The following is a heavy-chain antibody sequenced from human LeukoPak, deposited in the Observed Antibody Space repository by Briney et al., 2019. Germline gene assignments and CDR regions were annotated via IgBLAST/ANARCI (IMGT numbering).Heavy chain of an antibody. CDR1: GFTFSSYA. J-gene: IGHJ1*01. CDR3: AKDTTLAAVGSLHH. D-gene: IGHD2/OR15-2a*01. Sequence: GGSLRLSCAASGFTFSSYAMSWVRQAPGKGLEWVSAISGSGGSTYYADSVKGRFTISRDNSKNTLYLQMSSLRAEDSAVYYCAKDTTLAAVGSLHHWGQGTLVTVSS. CDR2: ISGSGGST. V-gene: IGHV3-23*01.